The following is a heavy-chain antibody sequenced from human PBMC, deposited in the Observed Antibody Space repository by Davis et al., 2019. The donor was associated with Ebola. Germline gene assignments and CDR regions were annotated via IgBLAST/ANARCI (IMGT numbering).Heavy chain of an antibody. Sequence: ASVKVSCKASGGTFSSYAISWVRQATGQGLEWMGWMNPNSGNTGYAQKFQGRVTMTRNTSISTAYMELSSLRSEDTAVYYCARLLTGYYYDSSGYYTLYYFDYWGQGTLVTVSS. CDR1: GGTFSSYA. CDR3: ARLLTGYYYDSSGYYTLYYFDY. CDR2: MNPNSGNT. D-gene: IGHD3-22*01. J-gene: IGHJ4*02. V-gene: IGHV1-8*02.